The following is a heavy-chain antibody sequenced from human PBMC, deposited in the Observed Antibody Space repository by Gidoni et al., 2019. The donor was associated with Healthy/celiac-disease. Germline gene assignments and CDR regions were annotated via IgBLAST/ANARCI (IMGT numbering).Heavy chain of an antibody. CDR2: IIPIFGTA. J-gene: IGHJ4*02. Sequence: QVQLVQSGAAVKKPGSSVKVSCKASGGTFSSYAISWVRQAPGQGLEWMGGIIPIFGTANYAQKFQGRVTITADESTSTAYMELSSLRSEDTAVYYCARMASGGSSSVPYYFDYWGQGTMVTVSS. CDR3: ARMASGGSSSVPYYFDY. D-gene: IGHD1-26*01. V-gene: IGHV1-69*01. CDR1: GGTFSSYA.